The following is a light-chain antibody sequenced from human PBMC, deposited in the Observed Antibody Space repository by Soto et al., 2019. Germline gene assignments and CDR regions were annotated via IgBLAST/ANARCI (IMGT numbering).Light chain of an antibody. CDR1: SGHSSYA. Sequence: QSVLTQSPSASASLGASVKLTCTLSSGHSSYAIAWHQQQPEKGPRYLMKLNSDGSHSKGDGIPDRFSGSSSGAERYLIISGLQSEDEADYSCQTWGTGIHVFGTGTKVTVL. CDR2: LNSDGSH. V-gene: IGLV4-69*01. J-gene: IGLJ1*01. CDR3: QTWGTGIHV.